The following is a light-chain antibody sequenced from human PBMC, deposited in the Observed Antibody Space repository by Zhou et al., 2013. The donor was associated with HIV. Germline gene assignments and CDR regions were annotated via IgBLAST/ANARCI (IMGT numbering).Light chain of an antibody. CDR2: GAS. CDR3: QQYGGSPLT. Sequence: PGERVTLSCRASQSVSSSYLTWYQQKPGQAPRLLIYGASSRATGIPDRFSGSGSGTDFTLTISRLEPEDFAVYYCQQYGGSPLTFGGGTKVEIK. V-gene: IGKV3-20*01. CDR1: QSVSSSY. J-gene: IGKJ4*01.